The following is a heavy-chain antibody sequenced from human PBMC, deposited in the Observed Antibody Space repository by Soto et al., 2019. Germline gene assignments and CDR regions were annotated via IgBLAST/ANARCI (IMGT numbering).Heavy chain of an antibody. CDR1: GFTFSSYG. J-gene: IGHJ4*02. CDR2: ISYDGSNK. V-gene: IGHV3-30*18. Sequence: GGSLRLSCAASGFTFSSYGIHWVRQAPGKGLEWVAVISYDGSNKYYADSVKGRFTISRDSSKNTLYLQMNSLRAEDTAVYYCAKVTAAAGTPLYWGQGTLVTVSS. D-gene: IGHD6-13*01. CDR3: AKVTAAAGTPLY.